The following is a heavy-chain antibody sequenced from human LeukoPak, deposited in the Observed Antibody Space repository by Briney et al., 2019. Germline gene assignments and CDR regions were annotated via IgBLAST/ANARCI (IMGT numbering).Heavy chain of an antibody. CDR3: AKDRRGCSSSTCYYRFDY. D-gene: IGHD2-2*01. CDR2: ISDSGSST. Sequence: GGSLRLSCAASGFTFSTYGMSWVRRAPGKGLEWVSAISDSGSSTYYADSVKGRFTMSRDNSKNTVYLQMNSLRAEDTAVYYCAKDRRGCSSSTCYYRFDYWGQGTLATVSS. V-gene: IGHV3-23*01. J-gene: IGHJ4*02. CDR1: GFTFSTYG.